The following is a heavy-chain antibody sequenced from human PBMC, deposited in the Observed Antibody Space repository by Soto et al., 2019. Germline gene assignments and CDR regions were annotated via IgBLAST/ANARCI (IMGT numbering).Heavy chain of an antibody. D-gene: IGHD2-15*01. CDR2: IYYSGST. J-gene: IGHJ6*02. V-gene: IGHV4-39*01. CDR3: ARHSRPPLGDCSGGSCYSGKHYYYYYGMDV. CDR1: GGSISSSSYY. Sequence: PSETLSLTCTVSGGSISSSSYYWGWIRQPPGKGLEWIGSIYYSGSTYYSPSLKSRVTISVDTSKNQFSLKLSSVTAADTAVYYCARHSRPPLGDCSGGSCYSGKHYYYYYGMDVWGQGTTVTVSS.